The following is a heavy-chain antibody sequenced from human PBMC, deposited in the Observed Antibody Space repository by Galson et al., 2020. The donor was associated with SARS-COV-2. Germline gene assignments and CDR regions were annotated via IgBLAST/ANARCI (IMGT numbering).Heavy chain of an antibody. J-gene: IGHJ4*02. CDR2: IYYSGST. CDR1: GGSISSGGYS. Sequence: SETLSLTCAVSGGSISSGGYSWSWIRQPPGKGLEWIGYIYYSGSTNYNPSLKSRVTISVDTSKNQFSLKLSSVTAADTAVYYCARGYRSGYSFWGTDYWGQGTLVTVSS. D-gene: IGHD3-3*01. CDR3: ARGYRSGYSFWGTDY. V-gene: IGHV4-30-4*07.